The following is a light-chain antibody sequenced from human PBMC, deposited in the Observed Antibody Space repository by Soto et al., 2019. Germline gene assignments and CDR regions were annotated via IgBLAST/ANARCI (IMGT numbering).Light chain of an antibody. CDR3: IQQYDFPWT. CDR2: AAS. V-gene: IGKV1-6*01. CDR1: QGVSDD. J-gene: IGKJ1*01. Sequence: AIQMTQSPSSLSASVGDSVTITCRAGQGVSDDVGWYLQKPGKAPKFLMFAASSLQSGVPSRFGGVGSGTDFTLTITRLQPEDFGRYYCIQQYDFPWTFGQGTRVEI.